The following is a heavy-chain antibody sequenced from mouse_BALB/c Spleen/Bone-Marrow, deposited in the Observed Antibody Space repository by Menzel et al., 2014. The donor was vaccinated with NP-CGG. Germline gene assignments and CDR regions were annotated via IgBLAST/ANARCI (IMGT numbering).Heavy chain of an antibody. CDR1: GYTFTTYT. D-gene: IGHD1-1*01. J-gene: IGHJ4*01. CDR2: IIPSSGYT. CDR3: AIRYYAMDY. V-gene: IGHV1-4*01. Sequence: VQLQQSGAELARPGASVKMSCKASGYTFTTYTIHWMKQRPGQGLEWIGYIIPSSGYTNYNQKFKDKATLTADKSSSTAYMQLSSLTPEDSAVYYYAIRYYAMDYWGQGTSVTVSS.